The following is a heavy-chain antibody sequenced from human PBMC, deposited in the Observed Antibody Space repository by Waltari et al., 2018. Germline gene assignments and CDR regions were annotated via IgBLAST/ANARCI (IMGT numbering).Heavy chain of an antibody. V-gene: IGHV3-48*03. CDR3: ARGGTECWTGTEDRYYFDY. CDR2: ISSSGTTM. Sequence: EVQLVESGGGLVRPGGSLRLSCAASGFTFSSYGFNWVGQAPGKGVEWVSYISSSGTTMYYVDSVKGRLTISREDAKDTLYLQMNNVRAEDTAVYDCARGGTECWTGTEDRYYFDYWGQGTLVTVSS. J-gene: IGHJ4*02. D-gene: IGHD3-16*01. CDR1: GFTFSSYG.